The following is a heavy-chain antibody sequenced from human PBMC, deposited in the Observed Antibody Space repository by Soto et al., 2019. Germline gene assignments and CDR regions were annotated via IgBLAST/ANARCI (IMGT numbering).Heavy chain of an antibody. CDR1: GGSISSGDYY. J-gene: IGHJ6*02. CDR2: IYYSGST. CDR3: ARGNLQPPFYGMDV. D-gene: IGHD1-7*01. Sequence: SETLSLTCTVSGGSISSGDYYWSWIRQPPGKGLEWIGYIYYSGSTYYNPSLKSRVTISVDTSKNQFSLKLSSVTAADTAVYYCARGNLQPPFYGMDVWGQGTTVTVSS. V-gene: IGHV4-30-4*01.